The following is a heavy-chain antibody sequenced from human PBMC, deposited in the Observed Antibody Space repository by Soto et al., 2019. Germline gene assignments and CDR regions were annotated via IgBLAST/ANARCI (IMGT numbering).Heavy chain of an antibody. D-gene: IGHD3-9*01. CDR3: AKLRYFDWSAYNWFEY. Sequence: EVQLLESGGGLVQPGGSLRLSCAASGFTFSSYAMTWVRQAPGKGLEWVSGISGSGATTSYADSVKGRFTVSRDNSKITLYLQMNSLRVEDTAVYHCAKLRYFDWSAYNWFEYWGQGTPVIVSS. V-gene: IGHV3-23*01. CDR1: GFTFSSYA. CDR2: ISGSGATT. J-gene: IGHJ5*01.